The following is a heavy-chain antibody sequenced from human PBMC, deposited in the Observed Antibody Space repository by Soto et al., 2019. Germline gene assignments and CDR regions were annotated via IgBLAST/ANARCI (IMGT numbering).Heavy chain of an antibody. J-gene: IGHJ6*03. CDR2: ISGRSTTT. CDR3: VRDVILSASMGSGYYYYLDV. D-gene: IGHD1-26*01. V-gene: IGHV3-48*01. CDR1: GFPFSSYN. Sequence: EEQLVESGGGLVQRGGSLRLSCAASGFPFSSYNMNWVRQAPGKGLEWVAYISGRSTTTHFADSVRGRFTISRDDGKDSVYLQMNSLRAEDTAVYYCVRDVILSASMGSGYYYYLDVWGKGTMVTVSS.